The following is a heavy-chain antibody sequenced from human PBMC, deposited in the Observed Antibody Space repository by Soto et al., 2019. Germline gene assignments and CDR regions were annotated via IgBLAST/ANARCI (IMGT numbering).Heavy chain of an antibody. Sequence: QVQLQESGPGLVKPSQTLSLTCTVSGGSISSGGYYWSWIRQHPGKGLEWIGYIYYSGSTYYNPSLRGGFTIPENRSKTQFPRKLGFVPPADTAVYYCARSPEATVTAFAYWAQGPLVTVPS. V-gene: IGHV4-31*03. CDR1: GGSISSGGYY. CDR3: ARSPEATVTAFAY. CDR2: IYYSGST. J-gene: IGHJ4*02. D-gene: IGHD4-17*01.